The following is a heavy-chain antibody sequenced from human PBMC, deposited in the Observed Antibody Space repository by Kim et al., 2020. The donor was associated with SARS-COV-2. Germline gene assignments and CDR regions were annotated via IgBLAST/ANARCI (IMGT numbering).Heavy chain of an antibody. CDR3: ARDGLRYDFWRGYHQPYYYYMDV. J-gene: IGHJ6*03. D-gene: IGHD3-3*01. CDR1: GYTFTSYY. V-gene: IGHV1-46*01. Sequence: ASVKVSCKASGYTFTSYYMHWVRQAPGQGLEWMGIIKPSGGSTSYAQKFQGRVTMTRDTSTSTVYMELSSLRSEDTAVYYCARDGLRYDFWRGYHQPYYYYMDVWGKGTTVTVSS. CDR2: IKPSGGST.